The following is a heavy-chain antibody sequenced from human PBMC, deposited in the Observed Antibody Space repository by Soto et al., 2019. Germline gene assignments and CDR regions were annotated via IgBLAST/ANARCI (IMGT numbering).Heavy chain of an antibody. D-gene: IGHD3-22*01. CDR2: IYRGGST. Sequence: EVQLVESGGGLVQPGGSLRLSCAASGFTVSNNYMPWVRQAPGKGLGGVSVIYRGGSTYYADSVKGRFTLSRDNYKNPLYLQMNSMRAEYTAVDYCARGYDSSGFYYDYWGQGTLVTVSS. CDR3: ARGYDSSGFYYDY. J-gene: IGHJ4*02. CDR1: GFTVSNNY. V-gene: IGHV3-66*01.